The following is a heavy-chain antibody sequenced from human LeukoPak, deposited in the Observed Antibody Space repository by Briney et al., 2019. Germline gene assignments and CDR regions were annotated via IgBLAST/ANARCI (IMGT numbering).Heavy chain of an antibody. Sequence: ASVKVSCKASGYTFTGYYMHWVRQAHGQGLEWMGRINPNSGGTNYAQKFQGRVTMTRDTSISTAYMELSRLRSDDTAVYYCARVPEWFGELLEHFDYWGQGTLVTVSS. CDR2: INPNSGGT. V-gene: IGHV1-2*06. D-gene: IGHD3-10*01. CDR1: GYTFTGYY. J-gene: IGHJ4*02. CDR3: ARVPEWFGELLEHFDY.